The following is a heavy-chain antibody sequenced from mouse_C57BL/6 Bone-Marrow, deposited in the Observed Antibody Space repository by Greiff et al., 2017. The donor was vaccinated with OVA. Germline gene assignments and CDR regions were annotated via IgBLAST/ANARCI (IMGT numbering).Heavy chain of an antibody. D-gene: IGHD2-4*01. J-gene: IGHJ2*01. CDR1: GFNIKDYY. V-gene: IGHV14-2*01. Sequence: EVQLQQSGAELVKPGASVKLSCTASGFNIKDYYMHWVKQRTEQGLEWIGRIDPEDGKTKYAPKFQGKATITADTSSNTAYLQLSSLTSEDTAVYYCARSLMITRKYFDYWGQGTTLTVSS. CDR2: IDPEDGKT. CDR3: ARSLMITRKYFDY.